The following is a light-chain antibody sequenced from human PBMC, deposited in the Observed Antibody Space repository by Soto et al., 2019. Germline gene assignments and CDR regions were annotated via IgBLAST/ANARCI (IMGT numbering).Light chain of an antibody. Sequence: EIVLTQSPGTLSLSPGERATLSCRASQSVSSSYLAWYQQKPGQAPRLLIYGASSRATGIPDRFSGSGSGTDFTLTISRLEPEDFALYYSQQYISTPGTFGQGTKVEIK. V-gene: IGKV3-20*01. CDR3: QQYISTPGT. CDR2: GAS. CDR1: QSVSSSY. J-gene: IGKJ1*01.